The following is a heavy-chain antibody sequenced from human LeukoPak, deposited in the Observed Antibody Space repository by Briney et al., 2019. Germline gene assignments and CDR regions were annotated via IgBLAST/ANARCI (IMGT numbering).Heavy chain of an antibody. D-gene: IGHD6-19*01. CDR1: RSNFNSYA. V-gene: IGHV3-30*04. Sequence: PGRSLRLSCAASRSNFNSYAMHWVRQAPGKGLEWVAVISYDGGDKSYADSVKGRFTISRDNSKNTLFLQMSSLRAEDTAVYFCARSHSSGWYVAHGVGDSDYYMDVWGKGTTVTVSS. CDR2: ISYDGGDK. CDR3: ARSHSSGWYVAHGVGDSDYYMDV. J-gene: IGHJ6*03.